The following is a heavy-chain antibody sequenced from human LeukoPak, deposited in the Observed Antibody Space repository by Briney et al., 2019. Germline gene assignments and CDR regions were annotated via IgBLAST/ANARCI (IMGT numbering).Heavy chain of an antibody. Sequence: ASVKVSCKASGHTFTGYYMHWVRQAPGQGLEWMGWINPNSGGTNYAQKFQGRVTMTRDTSISTAYMELSRLRSDDTAVYYCAREAEASHVYGYWGQGTLVTVSS. V-gene: IGHV1-2*02. CDR1: GHTFTGYY. J-gene: IGHJ4*02. CDR2: INPNSGGT. CDR3: AREAEASHVYGY. D-gene: IGHD6-13*01.